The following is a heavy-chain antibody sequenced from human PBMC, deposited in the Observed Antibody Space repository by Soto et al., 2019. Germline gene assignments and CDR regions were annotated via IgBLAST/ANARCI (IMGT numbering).Heavy chain of an antibody. CDR2: ISGSGGST. D-gene: IGHD4-17*01. V-gene: IGHV3-23*01. CDR3: AKDAHPTVTTVYTSQYYFDY. Sequence: EVQLLESGGGLVQPGGSLRLSCAASGFTFSSYAMSWVRQAPGKGLEWVSAISGSGGSTYYADSVKGRFTISRDKSKNTLYLQMNSLRAEDTAVYYCAKDAHPTVTTVYTSQYYFDYWGQGTLVTVSS. CDR1: GFTFSSYA. J-gene: IGHJ4*02.